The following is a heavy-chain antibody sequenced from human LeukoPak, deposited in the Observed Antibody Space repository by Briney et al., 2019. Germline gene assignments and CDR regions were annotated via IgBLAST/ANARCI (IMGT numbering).Heavy chain of an antibody. J-gene: IGHJ4*02. D-gene: IGHD2-8*02. CDR3: ARAHTAGPISRQYDY. CDR2: INHSGST. V-gene: IGHV4-34*01. CDR1: GGSFSGYY. Sequence: SETLSLTCAVYGGSFSGYYWSWIRQPPGKGLEWIGEINHSGSTNCNPSLKSRVTISVDTSKNQFSLKLSSVTAADTAVYYCARAHTAGPISRQYDYWGQGTLVTVSS.